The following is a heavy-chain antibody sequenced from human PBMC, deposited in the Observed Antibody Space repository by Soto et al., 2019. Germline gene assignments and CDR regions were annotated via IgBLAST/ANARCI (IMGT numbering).Heavy chain of an antibody. CDR2: IKQDGSEK. CDR1: GFTFSDYW. J-gene: IGHJ5*02. D-gene: IGHD2-15*01. V-gene: IGHV3-7*01. CDR3: ARGGRDAYDWFDP. Sequence: EAQLVESGGGLVQPGGSLRVSCAVSGFTFSDYWMSWVRQAPGKGLEWVAKIKQDGSEKDYVDSVKGRFTISRDNANNSLYLHMYSLRVEDTAIYYFARGGRDAYDWFDPWGQGTLVTVSS.